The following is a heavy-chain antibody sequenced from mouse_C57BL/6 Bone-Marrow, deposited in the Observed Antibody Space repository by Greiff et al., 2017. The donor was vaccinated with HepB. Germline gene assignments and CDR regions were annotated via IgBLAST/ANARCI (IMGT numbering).Heavy chain of an antibody. CDR3: ARSGYGSRWDFDY. J-gene: IGHJ2*01. V-gene: IGHV14-3*01. D-gene: IGHD1-1*01. Sequence: VQLKESVAELVRPGASVKLSCTASGFNIKNTYMHWVKQRPEQGLEWIGRIDPANGSTKYAPKFQGKATITADTSSNTAYLQLSSLTSEDTAIYYCARSGYGSRWDFDYWGQGTTLTVSS. CDR2: IDPANGST. CDR1: GFNIKNTY.